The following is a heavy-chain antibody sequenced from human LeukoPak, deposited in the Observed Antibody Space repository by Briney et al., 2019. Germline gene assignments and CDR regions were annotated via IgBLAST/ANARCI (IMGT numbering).Heavy chain of an antibody. D-gene: IGHD3-22*01. J-gene: IGHJ4*02. V-gene: IGHV3-23*01. CDR2: ISGSGDNT. Sequence: GGSLRLSCAASGFTFSSYAMSWVRQAPGKGLEWVSGISGSGDNTYYADSVKGRFTISRDNSKNTLYVQVNSLGAEDTAAYYCAKGSYYDSSGSFYFDYWGQGTLVTVSS. CDR1: GFTFSSYA. CDR3: AKGSYYDSSGSFYFDY.